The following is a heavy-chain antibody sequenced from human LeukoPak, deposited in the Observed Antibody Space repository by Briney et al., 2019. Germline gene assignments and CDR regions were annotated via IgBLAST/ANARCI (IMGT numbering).Heavy chain of an antibody. CDR1: GFTFDDYA. CDR2: ISWNSGSI. V-gene: IGHV3-9*03. CDR3: ARGLVGAAVEGLCDY. Sequence: GGSLRLSCAASGFTFDDYAMHWVRQAPGKGLEWVSGISWNSGSIGYADSVKGRFTISRDNAKNSLYLQMNSLRAEDMALYYCARGLVGAAVEGLCDYWGQGTLVTVSS. J-gene: IGHJ4*02. D-gene: IGHD2-21*01.